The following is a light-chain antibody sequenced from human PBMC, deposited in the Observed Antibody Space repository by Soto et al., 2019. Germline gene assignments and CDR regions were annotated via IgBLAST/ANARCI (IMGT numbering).Light chain of an antibody. V-gene: IGKV1-39*01. J-gene: IGKJ1*01. CDR2: GAS. CDR3: QQTYSAPWT. CDR1: QSISTF. Sequence: DIELTQSPSSLSASVGDRVTITCRASQSISTFLNWYQHKRGKAPKLLIHGASSLQSGVPFRFTGSGSGTDFSLTISSLQPEDSATYFCQQTYSAPWTFGQGTKVEIK.